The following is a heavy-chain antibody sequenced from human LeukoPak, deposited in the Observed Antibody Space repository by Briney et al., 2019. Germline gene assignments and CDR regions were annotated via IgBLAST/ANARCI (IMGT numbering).Heavy chain of an antibody. CDR1: GYTFTGYY. CDR3: AREYCSSTSCYPFDY. J-gene: IGHJ4*02. CDR2: VNPNSGGT. Sequence: ASVKVSCKASGYTFTGYYMHWVRQAPGQGLEWMGWVNPNSGGTNYAQKFQGRVTMTRDTSISTAYMELSRLRSDDTAVYYCAREYCSSTSCYPFDYWGQETLVTVSS. V-gene: IGHV1-2*02. D-gene: IGHD2-2*01.